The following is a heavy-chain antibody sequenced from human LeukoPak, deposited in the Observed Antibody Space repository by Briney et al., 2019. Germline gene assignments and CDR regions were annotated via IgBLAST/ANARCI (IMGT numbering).Heavy chain of an antibody. J-gene: IGHJ6*02. V-gene: IGHV1-2*02. Sequence: GASVKVSCKASGYTFTGYYMHWVRQAPGQGLEWMGWINPNSGGTNYAQKFQGRVTMTRDTSISTAYMELSRLRSDDTAVYYCARDPVVTEHYYYGMDVWGQGTTVTVSS. CDR2: INPNSGGT. CDR1: GYTFTGYY. D-gene: IGHD4-23*01. CDR3: ARDPVVTEHYYYGMDV.